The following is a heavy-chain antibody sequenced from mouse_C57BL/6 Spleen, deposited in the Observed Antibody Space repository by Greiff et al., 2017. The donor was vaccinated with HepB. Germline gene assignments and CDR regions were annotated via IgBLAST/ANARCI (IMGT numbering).Heavy chain of an antibody. CDR2: INPSNGGT. CDR1: GYTFTSYW. J-gene: IGHJ1*03. V-gene: IGHV1-53*01. Sequence: VQLQQLGTELVKPGASVKLSCKASGYTFTSYWMHWVKQRPGQGLEWIGNINPSNGGTNYNEKFKSKATLTVDKSSSTAYMQLSSLTSEDSAVYYCARGAIYYGYDYWYFDVWGTGTTVTVSS. CDR3: ARGAIYYGYDYWYFDV. D-gene: IGHD2-2*01.